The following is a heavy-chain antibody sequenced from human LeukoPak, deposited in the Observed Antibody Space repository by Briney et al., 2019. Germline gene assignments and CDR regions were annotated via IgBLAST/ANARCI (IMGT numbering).Heavy chain of an antibody. CDR2: IYYSGST. Sequence: SETLSLTCTVSGGSISSSSYYWGWVRQPPGKGLEWIGSIYYSGSTYFNPSLKSRVTISVDTSTNQFSLRLSSVTAADTNVYYCARGQITYYVSLTGYSRGHNWFDPWGQGTLVTVSS. CDR1: GGSISSSSYY. V-gene: IGHV4-39*07. CDR3: ARGQITYYVSLTGYSRGHNWFDP. D-gene: IGHD3-9*01. J-gene: IGHJ5*02.